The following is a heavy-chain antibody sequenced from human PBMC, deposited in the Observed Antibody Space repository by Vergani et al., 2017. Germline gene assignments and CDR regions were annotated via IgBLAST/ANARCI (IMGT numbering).Heavy chain of an antibody. J-gene: IGHJ4*02. V-gene: IGHV3-30*18. CDR1: GFTFSSYG. CDR3: AKGEMATISDY. D-gene: IGHD5-24*01. CDR2: ISYDGSNK. Sequence: QVQLVESGGGVVQPGRSLRLSCAASGFTFSSYGMHWVRQAPGKGLEWVAVISYDGSNKYYADSVKGRFTISRDNSKNTLYLQMNSLRAEDTAVYYCAKGEMATISDYWGQATLVTVSS.